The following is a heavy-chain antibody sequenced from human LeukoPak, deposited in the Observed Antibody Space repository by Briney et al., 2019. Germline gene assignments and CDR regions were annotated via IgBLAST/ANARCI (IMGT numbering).Heavy chain of an antibody. V-gene: IGHV6-1*01. CDR1: GDSVSSNSAA. D-gene: IGHD2-2*01. CDR2: TYYRSKWYN. CDR3: ARGVISSVVVPAARGFDY. Sequence: SQTLSLTCAISGDSVSSNSAAWNWIRQSPSRGLEWLGRTYYRSKWYNDYAVSVKSRITINPDASKNQFSLQLNSVTPEDTAVYYCARGVISSVVVPAARGFDYWGQGTLVTVSS. J-gene: IGHJ4*02.